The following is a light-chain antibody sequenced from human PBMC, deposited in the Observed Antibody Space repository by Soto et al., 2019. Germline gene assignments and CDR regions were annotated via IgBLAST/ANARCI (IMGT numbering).Light chain of an antibody. CDR3: SSYTSSSTVI. CDR1: SSDVGGYNF. Sequence: QSALTQRASVSGSPGQSITISCTGTSSDVGGYNFVSWYQQHPGKAPKFIIYDVRNRPSGVSNRFSGSRSGNTASLTISGLQAEDEADYYCSSYTSSSTVIFGAGTKLTVL. V-gene: IGLV2-14*03. J-gene: IGLJ2*01. CDR2: DVR.